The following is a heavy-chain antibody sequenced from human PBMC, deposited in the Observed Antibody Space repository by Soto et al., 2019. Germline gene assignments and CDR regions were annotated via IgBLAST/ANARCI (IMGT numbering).Heavy chain of an antibody. J-gene: IGHJ4*02. CDR1: GFTFSSYS. Sequence: EVQLVESGGGLVKPGGSLRLSCAASGFTFSSYSMNWVRQAPGKGLEWVSSISSSSSYIYYADSVKGRFTISRDNAKNSLYLQMNSLRAEDTAVYYCARVDFWSGYSFDYWGQGTLVTVSS. V-gene: IGHV3-21*01. CDR2: ISSSSSYI. D-gene: IGHD3-3*01. CDR3: ARVDFWSGYSFDY.